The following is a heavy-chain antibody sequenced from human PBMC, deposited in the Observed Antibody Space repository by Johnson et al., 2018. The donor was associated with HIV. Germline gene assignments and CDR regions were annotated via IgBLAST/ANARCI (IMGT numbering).Heavy chain of an antibody. V-gene: IGHV3-66*01. J-gene: IGHJ3*02. CDR1: GFTVSSNY. D-gene: IGHD2-2*02. CDR2: IYSGGST. CDR3: ARDRVPAAIGLAYRGAFDI. Sequence: MQLVESGGGLVQPGGSLRLYCAASGFTVSSNYMSWVRQAPGTGLEWVSVIYSGGSTYYADSVKGRFTISRDNSKHTLYLQMNSLRAEDTAVYYCARDRVPAAIGLAYRGAFDIWGQGTMVTVSS.